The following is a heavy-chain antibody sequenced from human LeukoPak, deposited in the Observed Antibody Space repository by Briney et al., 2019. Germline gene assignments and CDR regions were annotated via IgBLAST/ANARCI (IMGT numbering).Heavy chain of an antibody. CDR3: ARAGITGTTRFLDY. CDR2: VVPSFGTA. CDR1: GAIFSNYA. D-gene: IGHD1-7*01. V-gene: IGHV1-69*01. Sequence: ASVKVSCKASGAIFSNYALNWVRQAPGQGLEWMGGVVPSFGTANYPQKFQDRVTITADESTSTAYMELSSLKSEDTAVYYCARAGITGTTRFLDYWGQGTPVTVSS. J-gene: IGHJ4*02.